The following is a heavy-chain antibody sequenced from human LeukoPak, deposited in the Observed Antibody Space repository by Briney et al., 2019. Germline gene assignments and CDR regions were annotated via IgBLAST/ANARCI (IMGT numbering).Heavy chain of an antibody. D-gene: IGHD6-19*01. J-gene: IGHJ4*02. CDR1: GFTFNDYE. CDR3: ARSPVAGPPNYFDY. Sequence: GGSLRLSCAASGFTFNDYEMTWVRQAPGKGLEWISYISSSGSITSHADSVKGRFTISRDNAKNSLYLQIDFLTAEDTAVYYCARSPVAGPPNYFDYLGQGTLVTVSS. CDR2: ISSSGSIT. V-gene: IGHV3-48*03.